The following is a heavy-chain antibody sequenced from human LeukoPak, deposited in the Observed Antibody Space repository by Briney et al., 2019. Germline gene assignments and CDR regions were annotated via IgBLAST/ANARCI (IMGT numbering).Heavy chain of an antibody. CDR3: ATSSSYYRFDY. D-gene: IGHD6-13*01. CDR2: IHYSGNI. V-gene: IGHV4-39*01. J-gene: IGHJ4*02. CDR1: GGSISSSNYY. Sequence: PSETLSLTCTVSGGSISSSNYYWGWIRQPPGKGLEWIGSIHYSGNIYYNPSLKSRVTISVDTSKNQFSLKLSSVTAADTAVYYCATSSSYYRFDYWGQGTLVTVSS.